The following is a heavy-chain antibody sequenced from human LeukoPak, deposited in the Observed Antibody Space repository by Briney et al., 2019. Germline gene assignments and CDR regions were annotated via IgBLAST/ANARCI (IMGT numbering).Heavy chain of an antibody. J-gene: IGHJ6*03. D-gene: IGHD3-3*01. CDR3: ARLNYYDFWSGYPTHRMDV. V-gene: IGHV1-18*01. CDR1: GYTFTSYG. CDR2: ISAYNGNT. Sequence: ASVKVSCKASGYTFTSYGISWVRQAPGQGLEWMGWISAYNGNTNYAQKLQGRVTMTTDTSTSTAYMELRSLRSDDTAVYYCARLNYYDFWSGYPTHRMDVWGKGTTVTVSS.